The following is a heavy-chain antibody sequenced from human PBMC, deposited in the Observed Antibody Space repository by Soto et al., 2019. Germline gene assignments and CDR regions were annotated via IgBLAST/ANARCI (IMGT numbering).Heavy chain of an antibody. Sequence: PGGSLRLSCAASGFTFSSYGMHWVRQAPGKGLEWVAVISYDGSNKYYADSVKGRFTISRDNSKNTLYLQMNSLRAEDTAVYYCAKDWEYNWNLNSYYYYGMDVWGQGTTVTVSS. D-gene: IGHD1-20*01. J-gene: IGHJ6*02. CDR2: ISYDGSNK. CDR3: AKDWEYNWNLNSYYYYGMDV. CDR1: GFTFSSYG. V-gene: IGHV3-30*18.